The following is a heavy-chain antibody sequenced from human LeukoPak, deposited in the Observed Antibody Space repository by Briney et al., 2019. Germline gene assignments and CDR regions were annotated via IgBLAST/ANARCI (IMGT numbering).Heavy chain of an antibody. D-gene: IGHD3-3*01. CDR1: GFTFSSYS. CDR2: ISSSSSYI. CDR3: ARDRGTIFGVGDLVPAFDI. Sequence: PGGSLRLSCAASGFTFSSYSMNWVRQAPGKGLEWVSSISSSSSYIYYADSVKGRFTISRDNAKNSLYLQMNSLRAEDTAVYYCARDRGTIFGVGDLVPAFDIWGQGTMVTVSS. J-gene: IGHJ3*02. V-gene: IGHV3-21*01.